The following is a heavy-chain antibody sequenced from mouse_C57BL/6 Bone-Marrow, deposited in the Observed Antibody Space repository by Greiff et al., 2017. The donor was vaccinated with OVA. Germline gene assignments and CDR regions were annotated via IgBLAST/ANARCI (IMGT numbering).Heavy chain of an antibody. V-gene: IGHV1-15*01. CDR2: IDPETGGT. J-gene: IGHJ4*01. CDR1: GYTFTDYE. CDR3: TRWTTVVATRDAMDY. Sequence: QVHVKQSGAELVRPGASVTLSCKASGYTFTDYEMHWVKQTPVHGLEWIGAIDPETGGTAYNQKFKGKAILTADKSSSTAYMELRSLTSEDSAVYYCTRWTTVVATRDAMDYWGQGTSVTVSS. D-gene: IGHD1-1*01.